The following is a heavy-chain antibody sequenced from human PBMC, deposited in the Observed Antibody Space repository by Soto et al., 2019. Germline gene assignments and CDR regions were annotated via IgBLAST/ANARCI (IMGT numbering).Heavy chain of an antibody. CDR1: GYTFTSYA. D-gene: IGHD5-18*01. Sequence: ASVKVSCKASGYTFTSYAMHWVRQAPGQRLEWMGWINAGNGNTKYSQKFQGRVTITRDTSASTAYMELSSLRSEDTAVYYCARILYSYAYFYFDYWGQGALVTVSS. CDR2: INAGNGNT. J-gene: IGHJ4*02. V-gene: IGHV1-3*01. CDR3: ARILYSYAYFYFDY.